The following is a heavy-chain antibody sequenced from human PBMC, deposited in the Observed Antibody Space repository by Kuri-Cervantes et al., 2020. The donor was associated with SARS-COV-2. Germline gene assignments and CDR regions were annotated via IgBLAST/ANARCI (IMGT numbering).Heavy chain of an antibody. V-gene: IGHV4-61*01. CDR1: GGSVSSSRYY. CDR2: IYYSGST. J-gene: IGHJ6*02. Sequence: LRPPCTVSGGSVSSSRYYWCWIRQPPGKGLEWTGYIYYSGSTNYNPSLKSRVTISVDTSKNQFSLKLGSVTAADTAVYYCARGVTIFGEDVWGQGTTVTVSS. CDR3: ARGVTIFGEDV. D-gene: IGHD3-3*01.